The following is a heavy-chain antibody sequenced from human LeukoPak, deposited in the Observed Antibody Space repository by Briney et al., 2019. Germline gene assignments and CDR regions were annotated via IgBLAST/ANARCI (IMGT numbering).Heavy chain of an antibody. CDR1: GFTFSSYA. Sequence: GGSLRLSCAASGFTFSSYAMSWVRQAPGKGLEWVSAISGSGGSTYYADSVKGRFTISRDNSKNTLYLQMSSLRAEDTAVYYCAKSRWELLYYFDYWGQGTLVTVSS. V-gene: IGHV3-23*01. J-gene: IGHJ4*02. D-gene: IGHD1-26*01. CDR2: ISGSGGST. CDR3: AKSRWELLYYFDY.